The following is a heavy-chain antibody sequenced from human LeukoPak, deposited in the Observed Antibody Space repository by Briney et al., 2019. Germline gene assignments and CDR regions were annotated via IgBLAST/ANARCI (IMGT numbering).Heavy chain of an antibody. D-gene: IGHD3-3*01. CDR2: INPNSGGT. CDR3: TRPYYDFWSGYADNWFDP. J-gene: IGHJ5*02. CDR1: RYTYTRYY. V-gene: IGHV1-2*02. Sequence: GASVKVSCKASRYTYTRYYMHWVRQAAGQGREGMGWINPNSGGTNYAQKFQGRVTMTRDTSISTAYMELSRLRSNDTAVYYCTRPYYDFWSGYADNWFDPWGQGTLVTVSS.